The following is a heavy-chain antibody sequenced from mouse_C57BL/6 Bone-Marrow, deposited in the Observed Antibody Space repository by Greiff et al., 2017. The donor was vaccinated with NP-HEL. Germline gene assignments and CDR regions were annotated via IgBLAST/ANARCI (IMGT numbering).Heavy chain of an antibody. CDR2: ISSGSSTI. D-gene: IGHD2-2*01. J-gene: IGHJ2*01. V-gene: IGHV5-17*01. CDR3: AREGWLQGY. Sequence: EVQGVESGGGLVKPGGSLKLSCAASGFTFSDYGMHWVRQAPEKGLEWVAYISSGSSTIYYADTVKGRFTISRDNAKNTLFLLMTSLRSEDTAMYYCAREGWLQGYWGQGTTLTVSS. CDR1: GFTFSDYG.